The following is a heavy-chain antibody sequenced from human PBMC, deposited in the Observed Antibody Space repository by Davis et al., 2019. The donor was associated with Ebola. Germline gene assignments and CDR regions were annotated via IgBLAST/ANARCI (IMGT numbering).Heavy chain of an antibody. V-gene: IGHV3-23*01. D-gene: IGHD3-10*01. Sequence: PGGSLRLSCAASGFTFSSDAMSWVRQAPGKGLEWGSAISGSGGSTYYADSVKGRFTISRDNSKNTLYLQMNSLRAEDTAVYYCAKSVDDYYGSGSYYNPFDYWGQGTLVTVSS. J-gene: IGHJ4*02. CDR3: AKSVDDYYGSGSYYNPFDY. CDR2: ISGSGGST. CDR1: GFTFSSDA.